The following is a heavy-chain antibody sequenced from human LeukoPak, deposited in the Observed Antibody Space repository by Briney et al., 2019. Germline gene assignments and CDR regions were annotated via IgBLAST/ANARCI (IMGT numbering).Heavy chain of an antibody. CDR3: ASGIAVTGPLDH. D-gene: IGHD6-19*01. CDR2: ISVGGSGT. CDR1: GYTFSSYA. J-gene: IGHJ4*02. Sequence: HPGGSLRLSCAASGYTFSSYAMTWVRQAPGKGLEWVSAISVGGSGTYYADSVKGRFTISRDNSKNRLYLEMNSLRVEDTAVYYCASGIAVTGPLDHWGQGTLVTVSS. V-gene: IGHV3-23*01.